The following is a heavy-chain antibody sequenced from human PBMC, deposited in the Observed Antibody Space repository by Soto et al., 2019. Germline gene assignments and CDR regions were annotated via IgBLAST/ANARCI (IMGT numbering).Heavy chain of an antibody. V-gene: IGHV1-46*01. CDR2: INPHGGST. Sequence: AALNVYWKAPGYAFTSYYINWVRQAPGQGLEWMGVINPHGGSTAYAQKFKGRVTLTRDTSASTVYMEVSSLTSEDTAMYYCARSSGGNFGIIIEGTNWFAPWGEGTLVTVSS. CDR3: ARSSGGNFGIIIEGTNWFAP. D-gene: IGHD1-26*01. CDR1: GYAFTSYY. J-gene: IGHJ5*02.